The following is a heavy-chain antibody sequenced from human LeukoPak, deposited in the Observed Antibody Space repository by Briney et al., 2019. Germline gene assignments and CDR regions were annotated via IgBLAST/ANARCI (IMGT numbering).Heavy chain of an antibody. J-gene: IGHJ4*02. CDR3: AKVSSDFWGSYTFDH. D-gene: IGHD3-3*01. V-gene: IGHV4-59*01. Sequence: PSETLSLTCTVSGGSISDYSWSWIRQPPGKGLEWIGNIYYSGSANHNPSLKSRVTISRDTSKNQFSLKLTSVTTADTAVYYCAKVSSDFWGSYTFDHWGQGTPVTVSS. CDR1: GGSISDYS. CDR2: IYYSGSA.